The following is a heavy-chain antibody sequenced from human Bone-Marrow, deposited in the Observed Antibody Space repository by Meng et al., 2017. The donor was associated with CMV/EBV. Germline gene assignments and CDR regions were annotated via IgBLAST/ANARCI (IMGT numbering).Heavy chain of an antibody. J-gene: IGHJ5*02. CDR2: IEFDVNT. CDR3: TRRRKQGGFDP. V-gene: IGHV4-39*01. CDR1: GASISSF. Sequence: LSLPCAVSGASISSFWTWFRQPPGKGLEWIGTIEFDVNTFYNPSLKSRVTMSVDTSKIQFSLKLRSVTAADTAVYYCTRRRKQGGFDPWGQGTLVTVSS.